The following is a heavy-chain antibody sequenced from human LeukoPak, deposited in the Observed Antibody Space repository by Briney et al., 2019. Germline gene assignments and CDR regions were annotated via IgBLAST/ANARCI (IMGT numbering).Heavy chain of an antibody. J-gene: IGHJ4*02. CDR2: IYYSGST. Sequence: ASETLSLTCTVSGGSISSSSYYWGWIRQPPGKGLEWIGSIYYSGSTYYNPSLKSRVTISVDTSKNQFSLKLSSVTAADTAVYYCARKSGSYFFWGQGTLVTVSS. D-gene: IGHD1-26*01. V-gene: IGHV4-39*07. CDR1: GGSISSSSYY. CDR3: ARKSGSYFF.